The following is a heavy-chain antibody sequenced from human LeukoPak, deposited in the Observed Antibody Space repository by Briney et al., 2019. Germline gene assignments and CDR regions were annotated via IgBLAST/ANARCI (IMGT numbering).Heavy chain of an antibody. V-gene: IGHV1-18*01. CDR2: ISGYSGNT. CDR1: GYTFTSYG. D-gene: IGHD6-19*01. CDR3: AREGPGWQWHGNWFDP. Sequence: ASVRVSCKPSGYTFTSYGISWVRQAPGQGLEWMGWISGYSGNTNYAQKLQGRVTMTTDTSTSTAYMELRSLRSDDTAVYYCAREGPGWQWHGNWFDPWGQGTLVTVSS. J-gene: IGHJ5*02.